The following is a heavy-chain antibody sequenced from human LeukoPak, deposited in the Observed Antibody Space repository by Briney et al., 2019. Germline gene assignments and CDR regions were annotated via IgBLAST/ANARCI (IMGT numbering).Heavy chain of an antibody. J-gene: IGHJ4*02. Sequence: ESGPTLVNPTQTLTLTCTFSGFSLSTSGVAVGWIRQPPGKALGWLALNYWNDDKRYSPSLKSRLTITKDTSKYRVVLTMTNMDPVDTATYYCAHSLYDSSGYYYFDYWGQGTLVTVSS. CDR3: AHSLYDSSGYYYFDY. D-gene: IGHD3-22*01. CDR2: NYWNDDK. CDR1: GFSLSTSGVA. V-gene: IGHV2-5*01.